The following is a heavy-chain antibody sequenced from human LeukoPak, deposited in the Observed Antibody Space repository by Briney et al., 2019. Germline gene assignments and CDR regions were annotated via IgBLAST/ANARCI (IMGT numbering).Heavy chain of an antibody. CDR2: IYYSGST. J-gene: IGHJ4*02. V-gene: IGHV4-39*07. CDR1: GGSISSSSYY. D-gene: IGHD3-10*01. CDR3: ASETYYYGSGGLDY. Sequence: SETLSLTCTVSGGSISSSSYYWGWIRQPPGKGLEWIGSIYYSGSTYYNPSLKSRVTISVDTSKNQFSLKLSSVTAADTAVYYCASETYYYGSGGLDYWGQGTLVTVSS.